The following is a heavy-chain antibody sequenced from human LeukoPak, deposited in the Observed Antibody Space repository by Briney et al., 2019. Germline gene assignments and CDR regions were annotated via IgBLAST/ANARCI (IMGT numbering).Heavy chain of an antibody. J-gene: IGHJ4*02. CDR2: IPSSGGTI. CDR3: AREATGATGYFDY. D-gene: IGHD1-26*01. Sequence: PGGFLRLSCAASGFTFSTYEMNWVRQAPGKGLEWVSYIPSSGGTIYYVDSVKGRFTISRDNAKNSLYLQMNSLRVEDTAVYYCAREATGATGYFDYWGQGTLVTVSS. V-gene: IGHV3-48*03. CDR1: GFTFSTYE.